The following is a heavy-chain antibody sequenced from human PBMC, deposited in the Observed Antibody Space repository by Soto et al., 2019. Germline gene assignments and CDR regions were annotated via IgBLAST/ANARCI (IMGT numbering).Heavy chain of an antibody. CDR2: TIPILGIT. Sequence: QVQLVQSGAEVKKPGSSLKVSCKASGGTFSSHTISWVRLAPGQGLEWMGRTIPILGITNYAQNFQGRVTLTADTSTGTASMELSRLRSEDTAVYYCGISRHDSNFYDYGTDVWGQGTTVTVSS. CDR3: GISRHDSNFYDYGTDV. CDR1: GGTFSSHT. V-gene: IGHV1-69*02. D-gene: IGHD3-22*01. J-gene: IGHJ6*02.